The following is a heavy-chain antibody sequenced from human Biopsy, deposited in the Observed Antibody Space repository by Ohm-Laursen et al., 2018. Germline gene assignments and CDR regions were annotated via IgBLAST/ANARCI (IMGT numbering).Heavy chain of an antibody. CDR1: GGTFINYA. CDR3: ARGPHSGSHSCFDY. D-gene: IGHD1-26*01. J-gene: IGHJ4*02. V-gene: IGHV1-69*13. CDR2: IIPMFGTA. Sequence: SVKVSCKASGGTFINYAISWVRQAPGQGLEWMGGIIPMFGTANYAQMFQGRVTISADESTSTSYMEPSSLTTEDTATYYCARGPHSGSHSCFDYWGRGTLVTASS.